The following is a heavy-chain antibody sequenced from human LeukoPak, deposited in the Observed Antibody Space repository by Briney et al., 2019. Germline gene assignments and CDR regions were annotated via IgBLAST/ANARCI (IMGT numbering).Heavy chain of an antibody. Sequence: GGSLRLSCAASGFTFSSYAMSWVRQAPGKGLEWVSGLGGRGADIFYADSVKGRFTISRDNSKNSLYLQMNSLRAEDTAVYYCAKGTLGGGFSYWGQGTLITVSS. CDR2: LGGRGADI. CDR1: GFTFSSYA. D-gene: IGHD6-25*01. V-gene: IGHV3-23*01. CDR3: AKGTLGGGFSY. J-gene: IGHJ4*02.